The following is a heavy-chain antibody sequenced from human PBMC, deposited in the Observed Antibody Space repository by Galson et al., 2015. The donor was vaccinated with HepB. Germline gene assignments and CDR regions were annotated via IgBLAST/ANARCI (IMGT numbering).Heavy chain of an antibody. CDR3: ARRWSGYSTDF. J-gene: IGHJ4*02. CDR2: ISSSSNYI. Sequence: SLRLSCAASGFIFSGYSMSWVRQAPGKGLEWIPSISSSSNYIYYADSVKGRFTISRDNAKNSVFLQMNSLRAEDTAVYYCARRWSGYSTDFWGQGTLVTVSS. CDR1: GFIFSGYS. D-gene: IGHD3-3*01. V-gene: IGHV3-21*01.